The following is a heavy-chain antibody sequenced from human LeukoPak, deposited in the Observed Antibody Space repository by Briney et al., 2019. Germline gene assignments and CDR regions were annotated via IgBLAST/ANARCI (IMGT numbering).Heavy chain of an antibody. CDR3: ARLTTTVTTPFDY. J-gene: IGHJ4*02. CDR1: GFTFSIYN. Sequence: PGGSLRLSCAASGFTFSIYNMNWVRQAPGKGLEWVSSISSSSSYIYYADSVKGRFTISRDNAKNSLYLQMNSLRAEDTAVYYYARLTTTVTTPFDYWGQGTLVTVSS. D-gene: IGHD4-17*01. CDR2: ISSSSSYI. V-gene: IGHV3-21*01.